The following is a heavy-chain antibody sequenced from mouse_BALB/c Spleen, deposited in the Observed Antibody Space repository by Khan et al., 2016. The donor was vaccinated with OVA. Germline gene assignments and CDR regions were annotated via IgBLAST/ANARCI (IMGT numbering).Heavy chain of an antibody. Sequence: QVQLQQSGAELVRPGVSVKISCKGSGYTFTDYAMHWVKQSHAKGLEWIGVICTYYGDASYNQKFKGKATMTVDKSSSTAYMELARLTSEDSAIYYCAREGNDGHPYFDYWGQGTTLTVSS. D-gene: IGHD2-3*01. CDR3: AREGNDGHPYFDY. J-gene: IGHJ2*01. CDR1: GYTFTDYA. CDR2: ICTYYGDA. V-gene: IGHV1S137*01.